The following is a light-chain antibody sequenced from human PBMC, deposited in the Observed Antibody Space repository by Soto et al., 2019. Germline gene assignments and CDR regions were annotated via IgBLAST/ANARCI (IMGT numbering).Light chain of an antibody. J-gene: IGKJ5*01. CDR2: LTS. CDR1: QAVNTR. V-gene: IGKV3D-11*01. CDR3: QKRYNWPIT. Sequence: EIVLTQSPATLSSFPGDRVTLSCRASQAVNTRLAWYQHKPGQAPRLLIYLTSNRAAGIPARFSGSGSGTDFTLTISDVEPEDFAVYYCQKRYNWPITFGQGTRLEIK.